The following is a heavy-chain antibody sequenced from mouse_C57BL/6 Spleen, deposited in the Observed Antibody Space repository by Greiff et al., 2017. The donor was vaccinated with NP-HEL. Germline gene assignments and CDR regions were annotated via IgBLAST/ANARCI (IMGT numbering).Heavy chain of an antibody. Sequence: VQLQQPGAELVMPGASVKLSCKASGYTFTSYWMHWVKQRPGQGLEWIGELDPSDSYTNYNQKFKGKSTLTVDKSSSTAYMQLSSLTSEDSAVYYCARRDGNSYAMDDWGQGTSVTVSS. V-gene: IGHV1-69*01. CDR1: GYTFTSYW. D-gene: IGHD2-1*01. J-gene: IGHJ4*01. CDR3: ARRDGNSYAMDD. CDR2: LDPSDSYT.